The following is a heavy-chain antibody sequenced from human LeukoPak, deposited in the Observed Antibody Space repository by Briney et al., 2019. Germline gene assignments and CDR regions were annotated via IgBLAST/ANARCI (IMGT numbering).Heavy chain of an antibody. D-gene: IGHD1-26*01. J-gene: IGHJ4*02. CDR2: MNQDGSAK. CDR1: GFSFSTSD. Sequence: GGSLRLSCAASGFSFSTSDIHWVRQAPGKGLEWVAHMNQDGSAKYYVDSVKGRFTISRDNAKNTMYLQMNSLRAEDTAVYFCASDSGNYRTFDYWGQGTLVTVSS. CDR3: ASDSGNYRTFDY. V-gene: IGHV3-7*02.